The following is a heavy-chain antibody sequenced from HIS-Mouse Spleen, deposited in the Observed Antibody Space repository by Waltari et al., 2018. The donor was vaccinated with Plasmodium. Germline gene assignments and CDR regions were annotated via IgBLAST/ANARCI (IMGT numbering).Heavy chain of an antibody. J-gene: IGHJ2*01. CDR1: GDTCTSYD. CDR3: ARRYFDL. V-gene: IGHV1-8*01. CDR2: MNPNSGNT. Sequence: QVQLAQSGAEVKKPGASAKVSCQAAGDTCTSYDITWVRQATGQGLEWMGWMNPNSGNTGYAQKFQGRVTMTRNTSISTAYMELSSLRSEDTAVYYCARRYFDLWGRGTLVTVSS.